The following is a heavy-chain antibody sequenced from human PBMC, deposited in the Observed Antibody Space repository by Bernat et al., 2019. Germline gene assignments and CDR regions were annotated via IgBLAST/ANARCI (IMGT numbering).Heavy chain of an antibody. D-gene: IGHD1-20*01. J-gene: IGHJ4*02. CDR2: ISYDGSNK. V-gene: IGHV3-30*18. CDR1: GFTFSSYG. Sequence: QVQLVESGGGVVQPGRSLRLSCAASGFTFSSYGMHWVGQAPGKGLEWVAVISYDGSNKYYVDSVKGRFTFSRDNSKNTLYLQKNSLRAEDTAVYYCAKTFNWRGGYFDYWGQGSLVTVSS. CDR3: AKTFNWRGGYFDY.